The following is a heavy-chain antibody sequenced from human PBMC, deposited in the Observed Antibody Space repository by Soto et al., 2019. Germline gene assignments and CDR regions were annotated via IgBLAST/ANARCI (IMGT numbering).Heavy chain of an antibody. J-gene: IGHJ4*02. Sequence: SETLSLTCTVSGGSISSSSYYWGWIRQPPGKGLEWIGSIYYSGSTYYNPSLKSQVTISVDTSKNQFSLKLSSVTAADTAVYYCASTPVTTYYYDSSGYYPYYFDYWGQGTLVTVSS. CDR3: ASTPVTTYYYDSSGYYPYYFDY. CDR2: IYYSGST. V-gene: IGHV4-39*01. D-gene: IGHD3-22*01. CDR1: GGSISSSSYY.